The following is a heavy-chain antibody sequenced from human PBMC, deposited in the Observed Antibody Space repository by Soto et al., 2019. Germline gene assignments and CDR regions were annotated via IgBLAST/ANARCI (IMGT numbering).Heavy chain of an antibody. J-gene: IGHJ4*02. CDR2: ISWNSGSI. V-gene: IGHV3-9*01. Sequence: GGSLRLSCAASGFTFDDYAMHWVRQAPGKGLEWVSGISWNSGSIGYADSVKGRFTISRDNAKNSLYLQMNSLRAEDTALYYCAKDPTYDLQYYFDYWGQGTLVTVSS. CDR1: GFTFDDYA. D-gene: IGHD5-12*01. CDR3: AKDPTYDLQYYFDY.